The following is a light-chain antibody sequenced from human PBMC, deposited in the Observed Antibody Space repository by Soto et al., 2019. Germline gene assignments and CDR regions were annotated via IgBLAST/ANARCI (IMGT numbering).Light chain of an antibody. Sequence: EVVMPQYPATLSVSPGETLTLSCSASQSVRTNLAWYQHKPGQSPRLLIYGASNRATGFPARFSGSGSGTEFTLTISSLQSEDFVVYYCQQYNDNWPTFGQGTKVDIK. CDR3: QQYNDNWPT. CDR2: GAS. V-gene: IGKV3-15*01. J-gene: IGKJ1*01. CDR1: QSVRTN.